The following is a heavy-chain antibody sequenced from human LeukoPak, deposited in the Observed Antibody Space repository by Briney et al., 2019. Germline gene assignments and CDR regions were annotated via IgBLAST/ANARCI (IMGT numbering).Heavy chain of an antibody. V-gene: IGHV4-4*02. D-gene: IGHD1-1*01. CDR1: GGSISSNNW. Sequence: SGTLSLTCAVSGGSISSNNWWGWVRQPPGKGLAWIGEIYHSGSPNYNPSLKSRVTISVDKSRNHFSLNLSSVTAADTAVYYCARVNINNWHSCDYWGQGTLVTVSS. CDR2: IYHSGSP. CDR3: ARVNINNWHSCDY. J-gene: IGHJ4*02.